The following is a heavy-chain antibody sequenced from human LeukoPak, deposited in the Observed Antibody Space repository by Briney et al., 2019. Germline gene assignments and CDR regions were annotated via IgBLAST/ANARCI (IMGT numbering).Heavy chain of an antibody. V-gene: IGHV3-23*01. Sequence: GGSLRLSCAASGFTFSSYAMSWFRQAPGKGLEWVSAISGSGGSTYYADSVKSRFTISRDNSKNTLYLQMNSLRAEDTAIYYCAKGGGVDTAIPVMGDYYYMDVWGKGTTVTVSS. CDR1: GFTFSSYA. J-gene: IGHJ6*03. CDR3: AKGGGVDTAIPVMGDYYYMDV. CDR2: ISGSGGST. D-gene: IGHD5-18*01.